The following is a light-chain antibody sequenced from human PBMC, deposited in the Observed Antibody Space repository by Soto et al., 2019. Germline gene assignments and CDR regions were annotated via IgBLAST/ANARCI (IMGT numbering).Light chain of an antibody. CDR1: ETISTF. CDR3: QQSYDISTIT. V-gene: IGKV1-39*01. CDR2: AAS. Sequence: EIQRTQSPSSLSVSVGDRVTMTCRASETISTFLNWYQVKRGKAPKLXXYAASTMQDGVPSRISGSGSGTDFTLTINSLQPEDFASYYCQQSYDISTITFGQGTRLEIK. J-gene: IGKJ5*01.